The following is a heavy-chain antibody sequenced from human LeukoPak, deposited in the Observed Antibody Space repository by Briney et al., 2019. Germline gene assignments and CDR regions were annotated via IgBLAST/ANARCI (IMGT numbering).Heavy chain of an antibody. CDR3: ARDNYYGSGSYGYVDY. Sequence: PSETLSLTCTVSGGSISSSSYYWGWIRQPPGKGLEWIGSIYYSGSTYYNPSLKSRVTISVDTSKNQFSLKLSSVTAADTAVYYCARDNYYGSGSYGYVDYWGQGTLVTVSS. CDR2: IYYSGST. D-gene: IGHD3-10*01. J-gene: IGHJ4*02. V-gene: IGHV4-39*02. CDR1: GGSISSSSYY.